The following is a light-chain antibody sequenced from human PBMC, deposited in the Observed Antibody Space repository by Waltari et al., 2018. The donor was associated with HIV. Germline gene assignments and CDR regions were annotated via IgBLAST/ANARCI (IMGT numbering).Light chain of an antibody. Sequence: DIVITQSPLSLPVTVGQPASISCRSGQSLVHRDGDTHLSWLQQRPGQPPRLLVYKISNRFSGVPDRFRGSGSGTDFTLHIRRVEPEDVGVYYCMQDSEFPWTFGQGTTLEI. CDR1: QSLVHRDGDTH. J-gene: IGKJ1*01. CDR3: MQDSEFPWT. CDR2: KIS. V-gene: IGKV2-24*01.